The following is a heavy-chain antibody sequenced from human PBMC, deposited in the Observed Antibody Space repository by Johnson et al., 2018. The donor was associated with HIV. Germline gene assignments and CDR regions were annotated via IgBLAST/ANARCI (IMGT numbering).Heavy chain of an antibody. CDR2: TNSDGSST. J-gene: IGHJ3*02. D-gene: IGHD3-16*01. Sequence: VQLVESGGGLVQPGGSLRLSCAASGFTVSSNYMSWVRQAPGKGLEWVSHTNSDGSSTTYADSVRGRFTISRDDSKNTGHLQISSLRPEDTAVYYCAKRAATGDDAFDIWGQGTMVTVSS. CDR1: GFTVSSNY. CDR3: AKRAATGDDAFDI. V-gene: IGHV3-66*02.